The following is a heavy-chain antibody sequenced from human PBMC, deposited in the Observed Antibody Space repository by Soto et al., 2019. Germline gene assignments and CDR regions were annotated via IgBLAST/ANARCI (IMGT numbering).Heavy chain of an antibody. D-gene: IGHD5-12*01. J-gene: IGHJ4*02. CDR3: AAGGGLPRYY. V-gene: IGHV4-30-2*01. Sequence: QLQLQESGSGLVKPSQTLSLTCAVSGGSISSGGYSWSWIRQPPGKGLEWIGYIYHSGSTYYNPALKRRVTPSVDRSKNQFSLKLSSVTAADTAVYYCAAGGGLPRYYWGQGTLVTVSS. CDR1: GGSISSGGYS. CDR2: IYHSGST.